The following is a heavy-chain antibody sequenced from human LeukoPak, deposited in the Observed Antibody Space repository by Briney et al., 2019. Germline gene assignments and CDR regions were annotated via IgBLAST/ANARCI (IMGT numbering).Heavy chain of an antibody. CDR2: ISTRGGST. CDR1: GFTFNSYV. V-gene: IGHV3-23*01. CDR3: AKGRPNGDYVSDFDY. D-gene: IGHD4-17*01. J-gene: IGHJ4*02. Sequence: PGGSLRLSCAASGFTFNSYVMSWVRQTPGKGLEWVSYISTRGGSTYYADSVKGRFTISRDNSKNTLNLQMNSLRAEDTAVYYCAKGRPNGDYVSDFDYWGQGTLVTVSS.